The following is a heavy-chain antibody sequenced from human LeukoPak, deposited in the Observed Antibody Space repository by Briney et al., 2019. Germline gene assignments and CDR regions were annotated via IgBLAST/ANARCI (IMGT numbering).Heavy chain of an antibody. V-gene: IGHV4-34*01. D-gene: IGHD5-18*01. CDR1: GGSFSGYF. CDR3: ASGGYSYDSNWFDP. J-gene: IGHJ5*02. CDR2: INHSGST. Sequence: SETLSLTCAVYGGSFSGYFWSWIRQPPGKGLEWIGEINHSGSTNYNPSLKSRVTISVDTSKNQFSLKLSSMTAADTAVYYCASGGYSYDSNWFDPWGQGTLVTVSS.